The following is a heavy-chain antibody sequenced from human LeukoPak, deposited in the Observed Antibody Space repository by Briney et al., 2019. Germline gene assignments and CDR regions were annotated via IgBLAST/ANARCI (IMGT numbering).Heavy chain of an antibody. CDR1: GFTFSSYG. V-gene: IGHV3-30*18. J-gene: IGHJ5*02. D-gene: IGHD6-19*01. CDR3: AKDRGSGWYGGAWFDP. CDR2: ISDDGSNK. Sequence: PGGSLRLSCAASGFTFSSYGMHWVRQAPGKGLEWGSIISDDGSNKYYADSVKGRFTLSRDNSKNTLYLQMTRLRAEDTAVYYCAKDRGSGWYGGAWFDPWGQGTLVPVPS.